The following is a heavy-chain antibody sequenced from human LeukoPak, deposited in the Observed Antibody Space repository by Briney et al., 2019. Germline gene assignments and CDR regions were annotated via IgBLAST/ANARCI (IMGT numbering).Heavy chain of an antibody. CDR1: GYTFTSYA. D-gene: IGHD6-13*01. CDR2: INAGNGNT. J-gene: IGHJ4*02. Sequence: ASVKVSCKASGYTFTSYAMHWVRQAPGQRLEWMGWINAGNGNTKYSQKFQGRVTITRDTSASTAYMGLSSLRSEDTAVYYCARDSDRLPIAAAADYWGQGTLVTVSS. CDR3: ARDSDRLPIAAAADY. V-gene: IGHV1-3*01.